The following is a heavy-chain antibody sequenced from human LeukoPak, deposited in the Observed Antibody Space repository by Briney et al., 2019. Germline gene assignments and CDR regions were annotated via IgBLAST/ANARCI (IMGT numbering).Heavy chain of an antibody. Sequence: SETLSLTCTVSGGSISRSYWSWMRQPAGKGPEWIGRIYGSGTITYNPSLGSRVTMSVDTSKNQFSLKLGSVTAADTAVYYCARDPGLMVRGSRRGYDGNYYYMDVWGKGTTVTISS. D-gene: IGHD3-10*01. CDR1: GGSISRSY. CDR2: IYGSGTI. V-gene: IGHV4-4*07. J-gene: IGHJ6*03. CDR3: ARDPGLMVRGSRRGYDGNYYYMDV.